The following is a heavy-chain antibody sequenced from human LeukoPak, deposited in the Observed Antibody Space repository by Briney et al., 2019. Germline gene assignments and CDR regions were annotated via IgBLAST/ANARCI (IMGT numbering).Heavy chain of an antibody. Sequence: GGSLRLYCAASGFTFSSYEMNWVRQAPGKGLEWVSYISSSGSTIYYADSVKGRFTISRDNAKNSLYLQMNSLRAEDTAVYYCARDRSGSSPFDYWGQGTLVTVSS. D-gene: IGHD1-26*01. CDR3: ARDRSGSSPFDY. CDR1: GFTFSSYE. V-gene: IGHV3-48*03. CDR2: ISSSGSTI. J-gene: IGHJ4*02.